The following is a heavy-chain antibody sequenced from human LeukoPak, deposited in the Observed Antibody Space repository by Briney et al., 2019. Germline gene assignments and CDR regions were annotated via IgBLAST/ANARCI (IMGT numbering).Heavy chain of an antibody. Sequence: TSETLSLTCTVSGGSISSYYWSWIRQPPGKGLEWIGYIYYSGSTNYNPSLKSRVTMSVDTSKNQFSLKLSSVTAADTAVYYCARGVLWFGSYYFDYWGQGTLVTVSS. CDR1: GGSISSYY. V-gene: IGHV4-59*01. CDR2: IYYSGST. D-gene: IGHD3-10*01. J-gene: IGHJ4*02. CDR3: ARGVLWFGSYYFDY.